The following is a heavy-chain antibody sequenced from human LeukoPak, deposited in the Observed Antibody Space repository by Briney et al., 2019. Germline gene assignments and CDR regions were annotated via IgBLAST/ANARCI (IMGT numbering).Heavy chain of an antibody. D-gene: IGHD4-17*01. Sequence: GGSLRLSCAASGFTFSSYSMNWVRQAPGKGLEWVSSISGSSSYIYYADSVKGRFTISRDNAKNSLYLQMNSLRAEDTAVYYCARDFHDYGDYVDAFDIWGQGTLVTVSS. V-gene: IGHV3-21*01. CDR1: GFTFSSYS. J-gene: IGHJ4*02. CDR2: ISGSSSYI. CDR3: ARDFHDYGDYVDAFDI.